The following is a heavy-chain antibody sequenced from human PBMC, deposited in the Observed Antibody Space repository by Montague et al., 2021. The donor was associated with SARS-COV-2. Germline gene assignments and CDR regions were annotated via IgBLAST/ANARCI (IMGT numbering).Heavy chain of an antibody. J-gene: IGHJ4*02. CDR3: ARIWYSSGYQGIYYFDY. CDR1: GGSISGYY. V-gene: IGHV4-59*01. CDR2: IYYSGST. Sequence: SETLSLTCSVSGGSISGYYWSWIRQPPGKGLEWIGYIYYSGSTNYNPSLKSRVTISVDTSKNQFSLKLSSVTAADTAVYYRARIWYSSGYQGIYYFDYWGQGTLVTVSS. D-gene: IGHD3-22*01.